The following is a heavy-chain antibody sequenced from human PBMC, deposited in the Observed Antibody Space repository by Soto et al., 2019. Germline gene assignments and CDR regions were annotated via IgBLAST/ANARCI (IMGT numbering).Heavy chain of an antibody. CDR2: ISGSGGST. CDR1: GFSFSPYA. CDR3: ARYSNDYFDY. J-gene: IGHJ4*02. Sequence: EVQLLESGGGLDQPGGSLRPSWPAPGFSFSPYAFGWVRQVQGKGLEWVLGISGSGGSTYYADSLKGRFTISRDNSKNTLYLPMNTVIAEYTAVYYCARYSNDYFDYWGQGTLVTVSS. V-gene: IGHV3-23*01. D-gene: IGHD4-4*01.